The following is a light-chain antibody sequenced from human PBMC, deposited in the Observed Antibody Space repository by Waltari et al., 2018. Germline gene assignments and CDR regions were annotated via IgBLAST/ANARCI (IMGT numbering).Light chain of an antibody. J-gene: IGKJ2*01. CDR2: KSF. CDR3: QQYNISPYT. Sequence: DIQMTQSPSTLSASVGDRVTITCRASQSISNWLAWYQQKPGKAPKVLIYKSFTLQSGAPSRFSGSGSETEFTLTISSLQPDDFATYYCQQYNISPYTFGQGTTLEI. V-gene: IGKV1-5*03. CDR1: QSISNW.